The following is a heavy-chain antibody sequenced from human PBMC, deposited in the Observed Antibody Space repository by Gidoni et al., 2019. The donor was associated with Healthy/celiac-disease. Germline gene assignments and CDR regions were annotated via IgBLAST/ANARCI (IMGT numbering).Heavy chain of an antibody. CDR2: IYTSGST. J-gene: IGHJ4*02. CDR1: GGSISSGSYY. V-gene: IGHV4-61*02. Sequence: QVQLQESGPGLVKPSQTLSLTCTASGGSISSGSYYWSWIRQPAGKGLEWIGRIYTSGSTNYNPSLKSRVTISVDTSKNQFSLKLSSVTAADTAVYYCARVEYYDSSGYLFDYWGQGTLVTVSS. CDR3: ARVEYYDSSGYLFDY. D-gene: IGHD3-22*01.